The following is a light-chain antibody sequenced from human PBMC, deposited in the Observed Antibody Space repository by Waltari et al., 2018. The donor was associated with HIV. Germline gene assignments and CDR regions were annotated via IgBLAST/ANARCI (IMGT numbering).Light chain of an antibody. V-gene: IGKV1-39*01. Sequence: DIQMTQSPSSLSASVGDRVTITCRASQSISDYLNWYQQKPGKAPKLLIYSASSLQTGVPSRFSGSGSGTEFTLTISSLQPEDFATYYCQQSYSTLPYTFGQGTKVEIK. CDR2: SAS. CDR1: QSISDY. CDR3: QQSYSTLPYT. J-gene: IGKJ2*01.